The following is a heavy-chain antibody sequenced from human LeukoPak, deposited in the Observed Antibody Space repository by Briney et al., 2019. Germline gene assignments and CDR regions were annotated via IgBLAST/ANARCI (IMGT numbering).Heavy chain of an antibody. CDR1: GGSFSGYY. Sequence: SETLSLTCAVYGGSFSGYYWSWIRQPPGKGLEWIGEINHSGSTNYNPSLKSRVTISVDTSKNQFSLKLGSMTAADTAVYYCARGGDSPFDPWGQGTLVTVSS. CDR2: INHSGST. V-gene: IGHV4-34*01. D-gene: IGHD5-12*01. CDR3: ARGGDSPFDP. J-gene: IGHJ5*02.